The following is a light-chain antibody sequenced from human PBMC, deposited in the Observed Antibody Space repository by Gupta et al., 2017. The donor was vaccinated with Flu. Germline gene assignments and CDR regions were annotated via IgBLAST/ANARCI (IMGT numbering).Light chain of an antibody. V-gene: IGLV1-44*01. Sequence: VTIACSVSSSNIGSNVVGWYQHHPGRAANVLVCNDDKRHSGGTDRLSGSKSGTSAALAISGLQAEEEEDYYCEAWEDSRNGLWVFGGGTKLTVL. CDR3: EAWEDSRNGLWV. J-gene: IGLJ3*02. CDR2: NDD. CDR1: SSNIGSNV.